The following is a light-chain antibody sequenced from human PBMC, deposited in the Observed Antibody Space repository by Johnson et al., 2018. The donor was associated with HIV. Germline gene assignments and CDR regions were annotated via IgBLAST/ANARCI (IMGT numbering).Light chain of an antibody. J-gene: IGLJ1*01. CDR1: SSNIGNNY. CDR2: EKN. V-gene: IGLV1-51*02. Sequence: QSVLTQPPSVSAAPGQKVTISCSGSSSNIGNNYVSWYQQPPGTPPKLLIYEKNKRPSGIPDRFSASKSGTSATLDITGLQTGDEADYYCAAWDSALGAVYVFVPGTKVTVV. CDR3: AAWDSALGAVYV.